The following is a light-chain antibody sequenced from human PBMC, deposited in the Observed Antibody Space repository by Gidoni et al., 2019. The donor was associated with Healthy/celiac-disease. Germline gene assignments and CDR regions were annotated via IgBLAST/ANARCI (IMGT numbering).Light chain of an antibody. J-gene: IGKJ1*01. CDR2: AAS. Sequence: DIQMPQPPSSLSASVGDRVTITCRASQSISSYLNWYQQKPGKAPKLLIYAASSLQSGVPSRFSGSGSGTDFTLTISSLQPEDFATYYCQQSYSTPPTFGQGTKVEIK. CDR1: QSISSY. CDR3: QQSYSTPPT. V-gene: IGKV1-39*01.